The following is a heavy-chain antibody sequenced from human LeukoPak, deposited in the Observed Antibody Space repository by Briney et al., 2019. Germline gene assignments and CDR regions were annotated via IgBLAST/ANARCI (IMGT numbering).Heavy chain of an antibody. CDR3: ASGSSGYPPY. CDR2: IWYDGSNK. D-gene: IGHD3-22*01. Sequence: GRSLRLSCAASGFTFSSYGMHWVRQAPGKGLEWVAVIWYDGSNKYYADSVKGRFTISRDNSKNTLHLQMNSLRAEDTAVYYCASGSSGYPPYWGQGTLVTVSS. CDR1: GFTFSSYG. J-gene: IGHJ4*02. V-gene: IGHV3-33*01.